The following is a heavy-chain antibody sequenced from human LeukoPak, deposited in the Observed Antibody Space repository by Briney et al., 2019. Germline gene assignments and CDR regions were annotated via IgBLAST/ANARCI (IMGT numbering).Heavy chain of an antibody. CDR2: INPNSGGT. CDR1: GYTFTGYY. Sequence: ASVKVSCKASGYTFTGYYMHWVRQAPGQGLEWMGRINPNSGGTNYAQKFQGRVTMTRDTSISTAYIELSRLRSDDTAVYYCARGRDSGWYLFDYWGQGTLVTVSS. J-gene: IGHJ4*02. CDR3: ARGRDSGWYLFDY. D-gene: IGHD6-19*01. V-gene: IGHV1-2*06.